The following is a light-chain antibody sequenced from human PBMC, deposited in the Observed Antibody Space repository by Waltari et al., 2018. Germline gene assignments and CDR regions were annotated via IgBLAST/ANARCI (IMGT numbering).Light chain of an antibody. Sequence: IVFTQSPGTLSLSPGERATLSCRASQGVSRSLAWYQQKPGQAPKLLIYGAATRATGSPDGFTGCGSGTDFSLTIRSLEPEDFAIYFSQHYVRLPGTFGQWAKVEIK. CDR3: QHYVRLPGT. J-gene: IGKJ1*01. CDR2: GAA. CDR1: QGVSRS. V-gene: IGKV3-20*01.